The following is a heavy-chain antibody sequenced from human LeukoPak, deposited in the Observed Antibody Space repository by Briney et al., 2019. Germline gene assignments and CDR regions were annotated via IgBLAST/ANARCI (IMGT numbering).Heavy chain of an antibody. CDR2: ISYDGSNK. CDR1: GFTFSSYG. J-gene: IGHJ6*02. V-gene: IGHV3-30*18. Sequence: PGRSLRLSCAASGFTFSSYGMHWVRQAPGKGLEWVAVISYDGSNKYYADSVKGRFTIPRDNSKNTLYLQMNSLRAEDTAVYYCAKDYGDYGGETLGIVVYYYYGMDVWGQGTTVTVSS. CDR3: AKDYGDYGGETLGIVVYYYYGMDV. D-gene: IGHD4-17*01.